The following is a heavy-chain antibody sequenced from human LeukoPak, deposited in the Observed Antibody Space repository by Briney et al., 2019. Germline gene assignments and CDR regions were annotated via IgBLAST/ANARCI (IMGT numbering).Heavy chain of an antibody. V-gene: IGHV1-2*02. CDR2: INPNSGGT. D-gene: IGHD3-22*01. Sequence: ASVKVSCKASGYTFTGYYMHWVRQAPGQGLEWMGWINPNSGGTNYAQKFQGRVTMTRDTSISTAYMELSRLRSDDTAVYYCARAYDSSGYLFLDYWGQGTLVTVSP. CDR1: GYTFTGYY. J-gene: IGHJ4*02. CDR3: ARAYDSSGYLFLDY.